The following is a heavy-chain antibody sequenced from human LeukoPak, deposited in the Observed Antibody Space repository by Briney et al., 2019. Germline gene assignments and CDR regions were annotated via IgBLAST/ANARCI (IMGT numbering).Heavy chain of an antibody. D-gene: IGHD2-15*01. Sequence: GGSLRLSCAASRFSFSSYGMHWVRQAPGKGLEWVAVIWYDGSNKYYADSVKGRFTISRDNSQNTLYLQMNSLRVEDTAIYYCARDDGGPDAFDIWGQGTMVGVSS. V-gene: IGHV3-33*01. CDR3: ARDDGGPDAFDI. J-gene: IGHJ3*02. CDR1: RFSFSSYG. CDR2: IWYDGSNK.